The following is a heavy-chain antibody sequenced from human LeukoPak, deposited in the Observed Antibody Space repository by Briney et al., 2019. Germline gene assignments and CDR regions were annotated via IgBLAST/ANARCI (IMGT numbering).Heavy chain of an antibody. D-gene: IGHD4-17*01. CDR2: IYYSGST. CDR3: AREGTVTTFDY. V-gene: IGHV4-39*02. Sequence: SETLSLTCTVSGGSISSSSYYWGWIRRPPGKGLEWIGSIYYSGSTYYNPSLKSRVTISVDTSKNQFSLKLSSVTAADTAVYYCAREGTVTTFDYWGQGTLVTVSS. J-gene: IGHJ4*02. CDR1: GGSISSSSYY.